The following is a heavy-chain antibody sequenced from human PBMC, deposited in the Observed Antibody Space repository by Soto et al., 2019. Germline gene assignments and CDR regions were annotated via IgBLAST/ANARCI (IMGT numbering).Heavy chain of an antibody. CDR3: GRGFITGVLYA. V-gene: IGHV3-13*04. D-gene: IGHD3-10*01. CDR1: GFTFSSYD. J-gene: IGHJ5*01. Sequence: PGGSLRLSCAASGFTFSSYDMHWVRQVTGKGLEWVSAIGTAGDAYYPNSVKGRFTISRENAKNSLYLKMNSLRAGDTAVYYCGRGFITGVLYAWGQGTLVTVSS. CDR2: IGTAGDA.